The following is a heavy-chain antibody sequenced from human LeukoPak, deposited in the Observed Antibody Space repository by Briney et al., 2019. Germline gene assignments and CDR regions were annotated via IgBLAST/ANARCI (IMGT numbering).Heavy chain of an antibody. Sequence: PSETLSLTCSVSGASVSTTAYFWNWIRQPAGKGLEWIGRIYASGNTHYNPSLKGRFTMSLDTSKNQFSLNMNSVTAADSAVYFCASYREAYDHYPRALDIWGRGTVVTVS. CDR3: ASYREAYDHYPRALDI. CDR1: GASVSTTAYF. D-gene: IGHD5-12*01. V-gene: IGHV4-61*02. CDR2: IYASGNT. J-gene: IGHJ3*02.